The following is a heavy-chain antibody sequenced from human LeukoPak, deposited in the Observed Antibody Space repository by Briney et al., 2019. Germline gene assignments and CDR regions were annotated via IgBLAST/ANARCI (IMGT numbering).Heavy chain of an antibody. CDR1: GFIFSDYY. CDR3: ASDIDPTVTTYDAFDI. D-gene: IGHD4-17*01. Sequence: PGGSLRLSCAASGFIFSDYYMSWIRQAPAKGLEWVSYISSSSSTIYYADSVKGRFTISRDNAKNSLYLQMNSLRAEDTAVYYCASDIDPTVTTYDAFDIWGQGTMVTVSS. J-gene: IGHJ3*02. V-gene: IGHV3-11*04. CDR2: ISSSSSTI.